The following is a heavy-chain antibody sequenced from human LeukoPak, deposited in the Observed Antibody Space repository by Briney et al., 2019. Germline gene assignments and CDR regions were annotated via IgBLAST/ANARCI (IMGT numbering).Heavy chain of an antibody. CDR1: GFTFSDYY. Sequence: GSLRLSCAASGFTFSDYYMSWIRQPPGKGLEWIGSIYYSGSTYYNPSLKSRVTISVDTSKNQFSLKLSSVTAADTAVYYCARHNSSGWLFDYWGQGTLVTVSS. J-gene: IGHJ4*02. CDR3: ARHNSSGWLFDY. CDR2: IYYSGST. D-gene: IGHD6-19*01. V-gene: IGHV4-39*01.